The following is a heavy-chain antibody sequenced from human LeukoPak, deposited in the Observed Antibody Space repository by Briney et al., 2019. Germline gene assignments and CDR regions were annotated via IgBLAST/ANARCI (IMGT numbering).Heavy chain of an antibody. Sequence: GGSLRLSCAASGFTFSIYAMSWVRQAPGKGLEWVSSISGSGDSIYYADSVKGRFTISRDNTKISLSLQVNSLRAEDTAVYYCAKDQRCGSTSCYRGDFDYWGQGTLVTVSS. J-gene: IGHJ4*02. CDR3: AKDQRCGSTSCYRGDFDY. CDR2: ISGSGDSI. D-gene: IGHD2-2*02. V-gene: IGHV3-23*01. CDR1: GFTFSIYA.